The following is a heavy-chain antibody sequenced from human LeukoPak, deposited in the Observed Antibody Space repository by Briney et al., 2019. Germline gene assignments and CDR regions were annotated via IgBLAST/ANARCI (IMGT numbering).Heavy chain of an antibody. CDR3: ARQLVNRAFDI. J-gene: IGHJ3*02. CDR1: GGSFSGYY. CDR2: INHSGST. Sequence: SETLSLTCAVYGGSFSGYYWSWIRQPPGKGLEWIGEINHSGSTNYNPSLKSRVTISVDTSKNQFSLKLSSVTAADTAVYYCARQLVNRAFDIWGQGTMVTVSS. D-gene: IGHD6-6*01. V-gene: IGHV4-34*01.